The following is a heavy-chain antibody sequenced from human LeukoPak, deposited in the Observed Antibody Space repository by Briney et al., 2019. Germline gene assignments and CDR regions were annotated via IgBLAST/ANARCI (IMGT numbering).Heavy chain of an antibody. CDR1: GYTFTGYY. CDR3: AIDRYCSSTSCPGDFDY. V-gene: IGHV1-2*02. D-gene: IGHD2-2*01. J-gene: IGHJ4*02. Sequence: ASVKVSCKASGYTFTGYYMHWVRQAPGQGLEWMGWINPNSGGTSYAQKFQGRVTMTRDTSISTAYMELSRLRYDDTAVYYCAIDRYCSSTSCPGDFDYWGQGTLVTVSS. CDR2: INPNSGGT.